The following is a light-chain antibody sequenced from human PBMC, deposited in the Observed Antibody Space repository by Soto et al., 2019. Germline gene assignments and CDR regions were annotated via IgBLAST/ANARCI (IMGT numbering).Light chain of an antibody. V-gene: IGLV2-8*01. CDR1: SSDVGGYNY. Sequence: QYALTQPPSASGSPGQSVTISCTGTSSDVGGYNYVSWYQQYPGRAPKLMIYEVTKRPSGVPDRFSGSKSGNTASLTVSGLQADDEADYYCSSYAASNNFYFVFGGGPKLTVL. CDR3: SSYAASNNFYFV. J-gene: IGLJ3*02. CDR2: EVT.